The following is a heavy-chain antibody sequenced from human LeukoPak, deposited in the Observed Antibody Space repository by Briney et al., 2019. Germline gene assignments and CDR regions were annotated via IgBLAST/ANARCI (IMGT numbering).Heavy chain of an antibody. Sequence: PGGSLRLSCAASGFTFSSYWMSWVRQAPGKGLEWVSFISGRGSNTYYADSVKGRFTISRDNSKNTLYLQMNSLRAEDTAVYYCAKGYSSGWFDFDYWGQGTLVTVSS. CDR2: ISGRGSNT. CDR3: AKGYSSGWFDFDY. D-gene: IGHD6-19*01. J-gene: IGHJ4*02. V-gene: IGHV3-23*01. CDR1: GFTFSSYW.